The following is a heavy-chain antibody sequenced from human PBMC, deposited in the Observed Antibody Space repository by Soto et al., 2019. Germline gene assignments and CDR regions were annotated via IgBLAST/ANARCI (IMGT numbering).Heavy chain of an antibody. CDR3: AKGDVLLWFGEFGY. Sequence: QVQLVESGGGVVQPGRSLRLSCAASGFTFSSYGMHWVRQAPGKGLEWVAVISYDGSNKYYADSVKGRFTISRDNSKNTLYLQMNSLRAEDTAVYYCAKGDVLLWFGEFGYWGQGTLVTVSS. CDR1: GFTFSSYG. V-gene: IGHV3-30*18. J-gene: IGHJ4*02. D-gene: IGHD3-10*01. CDR2: ISYDGSNK.